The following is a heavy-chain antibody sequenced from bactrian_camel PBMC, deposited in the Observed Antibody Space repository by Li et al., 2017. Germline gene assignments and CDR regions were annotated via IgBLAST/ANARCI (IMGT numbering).Heavy chain of an antibody. CDR1: ASTYYSNC. Sequence: QVQLVESGGGSVQPGGSLRLSCVTSASTYYSNCMAWFRQAPGKEREVVATIDNHGCVSFQRSVLDRLTISKDNAKNTLYLQMDRLKSEDTAMYYCAADISPGTICSAATQILAFQYRGQGTQVTVS. J-gene: IGHJ4*01. CDR3: AADISPGTICSAATQILAFQY. CDR2: IDNHGCV. V-gene: IGHV3S53*01. D-gene: IGHD2*01.